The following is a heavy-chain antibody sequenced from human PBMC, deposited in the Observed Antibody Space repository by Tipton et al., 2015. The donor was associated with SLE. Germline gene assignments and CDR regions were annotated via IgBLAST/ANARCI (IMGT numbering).Heavy chain of an antibody. Sequence: LRLSCTVSGVSISDHSWGWIRQPPGKGLEWIGYISYSGRSNYNPSLKSQVTISLDMSKNQVSLKVSSVTAADTAVYYCARRFRDSYYFDYWGQGTLVTVSS. CDR1: GVSISDHS. J-gene: IGHJ4*02. V-gene: IGHV4-59*08. CDR3: ARRFRDSYYFDY. CDR2: ISYSGRS.